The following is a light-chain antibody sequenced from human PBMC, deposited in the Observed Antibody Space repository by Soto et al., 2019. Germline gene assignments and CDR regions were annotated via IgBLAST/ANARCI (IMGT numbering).Light chain of an antibody. J-gene: IGKJ1*01. CDR3: NQRQSWPRT. V-gene: IGKV3-11*01. CDR1: QYINTR. CDR2: QTS. Sequence: EIVFTQSPATLSSFPGDRVTLPCRASQYINTRLAWYQHRPGQAPRLLIYQTSIRAAGIPARFSASGSGTDFTLTIRDVQPEDFALYYCNQRQSWPRTFGQGTKVDIK.